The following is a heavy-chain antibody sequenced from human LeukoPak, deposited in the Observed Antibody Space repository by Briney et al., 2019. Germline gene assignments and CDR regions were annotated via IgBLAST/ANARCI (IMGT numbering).Heavy chain of an antibody. CDR2: ISGSSTNK. CDR3: ARDSRPYETTMIRI. D-gene: IGHD3-22*01. Sequence: GGSLRLSCAASGFTFSNYAMNWVRQAPGKGLEWVSSISGSSTNKYYADSVKGRFTISRDNAKNSLYLQINSLRAEDTAVYYCARDSRPYETTMIRIWGQGTMVTVSS. J-gene: IGHJ3*02. V-gene: IGHV3-21*01. CDR1: GFTFSNYA.